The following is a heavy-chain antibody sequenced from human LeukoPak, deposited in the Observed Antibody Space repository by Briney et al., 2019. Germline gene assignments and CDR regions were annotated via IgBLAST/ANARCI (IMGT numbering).Heavy chain of an antibody. J-gene: IGHJ4*02. CDR3: ARDTSSAWGVYFDY. V-gene: IGHV3-7*01. D-gene: IGHD3-16*01. CDR2: IKQDGSEK. Sequence: GGSLRLSCAASGFTFSSYWMSWVRQAPGKGLEWVANIKQDGSEKYYVDSVEGRFTISRDNAKNSLYLQMNSLRAEDTAVYYCARDTSSAWGVYFDYWGQGTLVTVSS. CDR1: GFTFSSYW.